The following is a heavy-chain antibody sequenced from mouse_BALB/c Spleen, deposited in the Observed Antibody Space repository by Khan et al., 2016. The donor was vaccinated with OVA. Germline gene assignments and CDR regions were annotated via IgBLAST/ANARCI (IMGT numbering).Heavy chain of an antibody. V-gene: IGHV5-6-5*01. CDR1: GFTFSNYA. J-gene: IGHJ3*01. CDR2: ISSGDST. Sequence: EVQLQESGGGLVKPGGSLKLSCAASGFTFSNYAMSWVRQSPEKRLEWVASISSGDSTYYPDSVKGRFTISRDNARNILSLQMSSLRSEDTAMYYCARDYWFAYWGQGTLVTVSA. CDR3: ARDYWFAY.